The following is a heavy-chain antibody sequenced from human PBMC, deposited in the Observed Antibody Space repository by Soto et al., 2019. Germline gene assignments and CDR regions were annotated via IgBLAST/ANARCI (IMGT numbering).Heavy chain of an antibody. CDR3: AKDLDYYDSSGYLEY. D-gene: IGHD3-22*01. CDR1: GFTFSSYG. CDR2: ISYDGSNK. J-gene: IGHJ4*02. Sequence: GGSLRLSCAASGFTFSSYGMHWVRQAPGKGLEWVAVISYDGSNKYYADSVKGRFTISRDNSKNTLYLQMNSLRAEDTAVYYCAKDLDYYDSSGYLEYWGQGTLVTVSS. V-gene: IGHV3-30*18.